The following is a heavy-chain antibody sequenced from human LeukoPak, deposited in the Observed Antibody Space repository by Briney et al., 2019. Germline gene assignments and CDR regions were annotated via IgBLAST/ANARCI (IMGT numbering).Heavy chain of an antibody. CDR3: ASSKRWLQLNYFDY. Sequence: SETLSLTCTVSGGSISSSRYYWGWIRQPPGKGLEWIGSIYYSGRTYYNPSLKSRVTISVDTSKNQFSLKLSSVTAADTAVYYCASSKRWLQLNYFDYWGQGTLVTVSS. D-gene: IGHD5-24*01. V-gene: IGHV4-39*01. J-gene: IGHJ4*02. CDR2: IYYSGRT. CDR1: GGSISSSRYY.